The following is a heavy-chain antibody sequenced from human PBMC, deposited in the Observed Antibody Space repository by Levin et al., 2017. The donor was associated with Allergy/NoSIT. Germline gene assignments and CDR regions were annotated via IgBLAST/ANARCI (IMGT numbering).Heavy chain of an antibody. CDR1: GGSISSSSYY. Sequence: SETLSLTCTVSGGSISSSSYYWGWIRQPPGKGLEWIGSIYYSGSTYYNPSLKSRVTISVDTSKNQFSLKLSSVTAADTAVYYCASLGSGSYPIDYWGQGTLVTVSS. D-gene: IGHD1-26*01. CDR2: IYYSGST. CDR3: ASLGSGSYPIDY. V-gene: IGHV4-39*01. J-gene: IGHJ4*02.